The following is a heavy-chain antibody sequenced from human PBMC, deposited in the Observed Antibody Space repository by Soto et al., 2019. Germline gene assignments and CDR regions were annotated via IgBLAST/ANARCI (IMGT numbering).Heavy chain of an antibody. Sequence: WWSLRLSCAASGFTFIDYAMHWVRQAPGKGLEWVAIISFDGSNEHYADSVQGRFTISRDNSENTLYLQMNSLRADDTAVYYCARPAATVIFYSGMDVWGQGTTVTVSS. CDR1: GFTFIDYA. CDR2: ISFDGSNE. CDR3: ARPAATVIFYSGMDV. D-gene: IGHD4-17*01. J-gene: IGHJ6*02. V-gene: IGHV3-30-3*01.